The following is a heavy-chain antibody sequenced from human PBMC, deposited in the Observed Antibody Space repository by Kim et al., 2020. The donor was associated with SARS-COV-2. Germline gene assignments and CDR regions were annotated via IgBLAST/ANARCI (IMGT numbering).Heavy chain of an antibody. CDR3: VRDGFSSNWNRDY. J-gene: IGHJ4*02. D-gene: IGHD1-20*01. V-gene: IGHV3-7*01. Sequence: YLDSVKGRFIIPRDDAKNSLYLQMNSLRVEDTAVYYCVRDGFSSNWNRDYWGQGTLLSVSS.